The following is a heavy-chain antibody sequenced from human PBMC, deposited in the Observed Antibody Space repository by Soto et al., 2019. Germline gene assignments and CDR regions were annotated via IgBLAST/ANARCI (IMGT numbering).Heavy chain of an antibody. V-gene: IGHV1-69*02. CDR3: ARGKYSSSSNYYYYYMDV. D-gene: IGHD6-6*01. J-gene: IGHJ6*03. CDR2: IIPILGIA. Sequence: ASVKVSCKASGGTFSSYTISWVRQAPGQGLEWMGRIIPILGIANYAQKFQGRVTITADKSTSTAYMELSSLRSEDTAVYYCARGKYSSSSNYYYYYMDVWGKGTTVTVSS. CDR1: GGTFSSYT.